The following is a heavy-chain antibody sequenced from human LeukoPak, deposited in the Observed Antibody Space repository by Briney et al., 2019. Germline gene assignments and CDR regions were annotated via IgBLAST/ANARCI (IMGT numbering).Heavy chain of an antibody. CDR3: ARDSSSPRVKYFQH. D-gene: IGHD6-6*01. V-gene: IGHV4-61*02. CDR2: TFTSGST. CDR1: GGSIRTGSYY. J-gene: IGHJ1*01. Sequence: SQTLSLTCTVSGGSIRTGSYYWSWIRQPAGKELQWIGRTFTSGSTNYNPSLKSRVTISVDTSKNQFSLKLSSVTAADTAVYYCARDSSSPRVKYFQHWGQGTLVTVSS.